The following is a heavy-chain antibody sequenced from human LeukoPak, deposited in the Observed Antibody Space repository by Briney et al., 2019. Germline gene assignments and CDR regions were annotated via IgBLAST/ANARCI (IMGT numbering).Heavy chain of an antibody. CDR2: INHSGST. Sequence: PSETLSLTCAVYGGSFSGYYWSWIRQPPGKGLEWIGEINHSGSTNYNPSLKSRVTISVDTSKNQFSLKVGSVTAADTAVYYCAKDPHTGIAPDYWGQGTLVTVSS. V-gene: IGHV4-34*01. J-gene: IGHJ4*02. CDR1: GGSFSGYY. D-gene: IGHD5-18*01. CDR3: AKDPHTGIAPDY.